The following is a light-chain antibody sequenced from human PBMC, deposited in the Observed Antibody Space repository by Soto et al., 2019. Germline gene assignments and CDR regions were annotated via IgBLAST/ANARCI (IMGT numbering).Light chain of an antibody. Sequence: AIRMTQSPSSFSASTGDRVSITCRATQDIGTYLAWYQQIPGKAPKLLIYDASTLQTGVPSRFSGSGSGTDFTLTISYLQSEDFGTYYCQQYNNYLRTFGQGTKVDIK. J-gene: IGKJ1*01. CDR2: DAS. V-gene: IGKV1-8*01. CDR1: QDIGTY. CDR3: QQYNNYLRT.